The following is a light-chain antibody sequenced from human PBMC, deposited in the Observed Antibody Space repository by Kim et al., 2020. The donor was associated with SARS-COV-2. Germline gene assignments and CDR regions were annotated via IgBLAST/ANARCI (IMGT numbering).Light chain of an antibody. CDR1: KLGDKY. CDR3: QAWDSSTEV. V-gene: IGLV3-1*01. Sequence: SVSPGQTASITCSVDKLGDKYACWYQQKPGQSPVLVIYQDSKRPSGIPERFSGSNSGNTATLTISGTQAMDEADYYCQAWDSSTEVFATGTKVTVL. J-gene: IGLJ1*01. CDR2: QDS.